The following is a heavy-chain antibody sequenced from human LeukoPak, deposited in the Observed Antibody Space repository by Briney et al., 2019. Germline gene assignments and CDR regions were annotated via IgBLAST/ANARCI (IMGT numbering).Heavy chain of an antibody. CDR1: GGSISSYY. V-gene: IGHV4-59*01. J-gene: IGHJ6*03. Sequence: NSSETLSLTCTVSGGSISSYYWSWIRQPPGKGLEWIGYIYYSGSTNYNPSLKSRVTISVDTSKNQFSLKLSSVTAADTAVYYCARSVEGYCSGGSCYSYYYYMDVWGKGTTVTVSS. CDR2: IYYSGST. D-gene: IGHD2-15*01. CDR3: ARSVEGYCSGGSCYSYYYYMDV.